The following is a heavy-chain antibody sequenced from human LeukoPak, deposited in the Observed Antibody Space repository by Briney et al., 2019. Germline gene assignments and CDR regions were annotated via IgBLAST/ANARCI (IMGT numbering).Heavy chain of an antibody. V-gene: IGHV4-34*01. CDR1: GGSFSGYY. Sequence: PSETLSLTCAVYGGSFSGYYWSWIRQPPGKGLEWIGDINHSGSTNYHPSLKSRVTISVDTSKNQFSLKLSSVTAADTAVYYCARLDIVVLPAAILGWFDPWGQGTLVTVSS. CDR2: INHSGST. J-gene: IGHJ5*02. CDR3: ARLDIVVLPAAILGWFDP. D-gene: IGHD2-2*03.